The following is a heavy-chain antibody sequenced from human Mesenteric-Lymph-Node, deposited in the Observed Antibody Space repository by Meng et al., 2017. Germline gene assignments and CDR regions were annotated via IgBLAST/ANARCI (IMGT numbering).Heavy chain of an antibody. V-gene: IGHV4-34*01. J-gene: IGHJ1*01. Sequence: VQLKQWREGLFKRSDTLSLSRAVDGGSFSGYYWSWIRQPPGKGLEWIGEIPHRGSSAYNPSLKSRVSMSIDKSKNQFSLKLTSVTAADTAVYHCLRGSGGSVWGQGTLVTVSS. CDR2: IPHRGSS. CDR3: LRGSGGSV. CDR1: GGSFSGYY. D-gene: IGHD3-10*01.